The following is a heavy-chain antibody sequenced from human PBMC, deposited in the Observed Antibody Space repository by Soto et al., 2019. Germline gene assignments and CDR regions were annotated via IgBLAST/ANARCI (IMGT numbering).Heavy chain of an antibody. D-gene: IGHD3-16*02. J-gene: IGHJ4*02. V-gene: IGHV3-30*18. Sequence: GGSLRLSCAASGFTFNSYGMHWVRQAPGKGLEWVAVISYDGSDKYYADSVKGRFTISRDNSKNTLYLQMNSLRAEDTAVYYCSKDLDGLQGLVDSSFWFDYWGQGTRVTVAS. CDR3: SKDLDGLQGLVDSSFWFDY. CDR2: ISYDGSDK. CDR1: GFTFNSYG.